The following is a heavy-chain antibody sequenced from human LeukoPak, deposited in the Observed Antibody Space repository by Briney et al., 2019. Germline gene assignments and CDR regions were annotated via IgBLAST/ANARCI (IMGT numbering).Heavy chain of an antibody. D-gene: IGHD6-19*01. CDR2: MSHDGSNE. V-gene: IGHV3-30-3*01. J-gene: IGHJ4*02. Sequence: GGSLRLSCAASGFTFSRYGMYWVRQAPGKGREWVAVMSHDGSNEYYGDSVKGRVTISRDNSKNTLFLQMHSLRAEDTATYYCARRGSSGCFDFWGQGTLVTGSS. CDR1: GFTFSRYG. CDR3: ARRGSSGCFDF.